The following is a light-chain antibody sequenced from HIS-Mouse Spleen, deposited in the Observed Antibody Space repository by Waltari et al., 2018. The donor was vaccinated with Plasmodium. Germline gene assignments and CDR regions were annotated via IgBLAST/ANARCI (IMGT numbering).Light chain of an antibody. J-gene: IGKJ3*01. CDR3: QQYYSYPFT. CDR2: AAS. V-gene: IGKV1-8*01. Sequence: AIRMTQSPPLISASTGDRVTITCRASQGISSYLAWYQQKPGKAPKLLIYAASTLQSGVPSRFSGSGSGTDFTLTISCLQSEDFATYYCQQYYSYPFTFGPGTKVDIK. CDR1: QGISSY.